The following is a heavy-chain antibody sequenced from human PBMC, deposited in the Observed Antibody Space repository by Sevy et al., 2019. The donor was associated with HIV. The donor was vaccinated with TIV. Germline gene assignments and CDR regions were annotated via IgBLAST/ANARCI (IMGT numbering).Heavy chain of an antibody. CDR3: ARGTFSYGYWREFDY. CDR1: GDSISNDY. D-gene: IGHD5-18*01. V-gene: IGHV4-59*01. J-gene: IGHJ4*02. CDR2: IYYNGST. Sequence: SETLSLTCTVSGDSISNDYWSWIRQPPGKGLEWIGYIYYNGSTNYNPSLKSRVTISLDTSKNQFSVKLSSVTAADTAVYYCARGTFSYGYWREFDYWGQGTLVTVSS.